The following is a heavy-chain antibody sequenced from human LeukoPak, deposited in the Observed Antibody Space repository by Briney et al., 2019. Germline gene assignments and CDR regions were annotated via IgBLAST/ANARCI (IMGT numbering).Heavy chain of an antibody. J-gene: IGHJ4*02. CDR3: ARHALLGYYGSGSYYNPRGDYFDY. CDR2: IYPGDSDT. CDR1: GYSFTSYW. V-gene: IGHV5-51*01. D-gene: IGHD3-10*01. Sequence: GESLKISCKGSGYSFTSYWIGWVRQMPGKGLEWMGIIYPGDSDTRYSPSFQGQVTISADKSISTAYLQWSSLKASDTAMYYCARHALLGYYGSGSYYNPRGDYFDYWGQGTLVTVSS.